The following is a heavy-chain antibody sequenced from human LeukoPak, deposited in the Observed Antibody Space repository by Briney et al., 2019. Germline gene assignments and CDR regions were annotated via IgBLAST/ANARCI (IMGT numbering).Heavy chain of an antibody. CDR2: ITSDGSS. D-gene: IGHD3-10*01. J-gene: IGHJ5*02. Sequence: PGRSLRLSCAASGFTLSNYWMYWVRQAPGKGLVWVSRITSDGSSNYADSAKGRFTISRDSAKNTLYLQMNSLRAEDTAVYYCVRGVYASGSSPWGQGTLVTVSS. CDR1: GFTLSNYW. V-gene: IGHV3-74*01. CDR3: VRGVYASGSSP.